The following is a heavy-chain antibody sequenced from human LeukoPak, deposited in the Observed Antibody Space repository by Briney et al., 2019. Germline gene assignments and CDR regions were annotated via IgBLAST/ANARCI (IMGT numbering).Heavy chain of an antibody. CDR3: ASAGEIN. Sequence: PGGSLRLSCAASGFTVSNNCMSWVRQAPGKGLEWVSVIYSGGRTYYADSVKGRFTISRDNSKNTVYLQMNSLRAEDTAVYYCASAGEINWGQGTMVTSSS. J-gene: IGHJ3*01. D-gene: IGHD5-24*01. CDR1: GFTVSNNC. CDR2: IYSGGRT. V-gene: IGHV3-66*01.